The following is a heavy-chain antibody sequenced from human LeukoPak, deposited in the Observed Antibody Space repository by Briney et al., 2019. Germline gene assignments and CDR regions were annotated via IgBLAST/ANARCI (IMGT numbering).Heavy chain of an antibody. CDR1: GGSIGSYY. Sequence: SETLSLTCTVSGGSIGSYYWSWIRQPPGKGLEWIGYIYYSGSTNYNPSLKSQVTISVDTSKNQFSLKLSSVTAADTAVYYCASQAGYYYYMDVWGKGTTVTVSS. V-gene: IGHV4-59*01. CDR3: ASQAGYYYYMDV. CDR2: IYYSGST. J-gene: IGHJ6*03. D-gene: IGHD6-25*01.